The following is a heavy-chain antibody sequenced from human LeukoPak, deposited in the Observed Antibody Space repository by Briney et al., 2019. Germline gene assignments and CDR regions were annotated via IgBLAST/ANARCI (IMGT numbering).Heavy chain of an antibody. CDR3: ARGRGFGRAFDY. J-gene: IGHJ4*02. V-gene: IGHV4-34*01. CDR1: GGSFSGYY. Sequence: SETLSLTCAVYGGSFSGYYWSWIRQPPGKGLEWIGEINHSGSTKYNPSLKSRVTISVDTSKNQFSLKLSSVTAADTAVYYCARGRGFGRAFDYWAQGPLVTVSS. CDR2: INHSGST. D-gene: IGHD3-10*01.